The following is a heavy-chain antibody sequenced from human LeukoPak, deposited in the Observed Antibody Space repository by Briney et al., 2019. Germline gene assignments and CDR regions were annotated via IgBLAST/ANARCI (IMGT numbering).Heavy chain of an antibody. J-gene: IGHJ4*02. D-gene: IGHD6-13*01. Sequence: GGSLRLACAASGFTFSTSSMNWVRQTPGKGLEWVSSISSSSSFTYYADSLKGRLTISRDNAKNSLYLQMDSLRAEDTAVYYCATDLGSSRPNFWGQGTLVTVSS. V-gene: IGHV3-21*01. CDR3: ATDLGSSRPNF. CDR2: ISSSSSFT. CDR1: GFTFSTSS.